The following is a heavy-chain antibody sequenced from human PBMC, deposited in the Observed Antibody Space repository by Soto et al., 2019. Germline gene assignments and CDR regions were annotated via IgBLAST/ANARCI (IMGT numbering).Heavy chain of an antibody. CDR1: GGSFSSYA. Sequence: SVKVSCKASGGSFSSYALSWVRQAPGQGLEWMGGIIPVFHRQHYAQKFQGRVTITADESTTTTYMELKSLRSEDTAVYYCARREYNDYIWDYYGMDVWGQGTTVTVSS. D-gene: IGHD3-16*01. CDR2: IIPVFHRQ. J-gene: IGHJ6*02. V-gene: IGHV1-69*13. CDR3: ARREYNDYIWDYYGMDV.